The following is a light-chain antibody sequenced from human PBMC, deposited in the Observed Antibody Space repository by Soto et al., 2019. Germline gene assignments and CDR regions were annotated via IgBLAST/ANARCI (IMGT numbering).Light chain of an antibody. J-gene: IGKJ1*01. CDR3: HQYSSYSRT. V-gene: IGKV1-5*01. CDR2: DAS. CDR1: QSIRCV. Sequence: DIQMTLSPSTLSASVGYRVTITCRASQSIRCVLTCYQQKPGKAPKLMIYDASSLESGVPSRFRGSGSGTDVTLTVSSRQTDDLAIYYCHQYSSYSRTCGQGTKVEI.